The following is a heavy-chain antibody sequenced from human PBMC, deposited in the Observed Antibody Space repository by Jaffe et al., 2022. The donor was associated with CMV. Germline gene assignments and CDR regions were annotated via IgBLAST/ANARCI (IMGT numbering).Heavy chain of an antibody. CDR3: ARDRPPYSSSYYYHMDV. CDR1: GGSISEFS. D-gene: IGHD3-22*01. J-gene: IGHJ6*03. Sequence: QVQLQESGPGLVKPSGTLSLICSVSGGSISEFSWSWIRQPPGKGLEWIGDISDSESTNHNPSLASRVSISADTSKNQFSLKLTSVTVADTAVYYCARDRPPYSSSYYYHMDVWGKGTTVTVSS. V-gene: IGHV4-59*01. CDR2: ISDSEST.